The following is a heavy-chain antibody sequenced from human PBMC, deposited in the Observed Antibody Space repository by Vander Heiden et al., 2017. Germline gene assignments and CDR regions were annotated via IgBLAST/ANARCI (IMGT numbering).Heavy chain of an antibody. J-gene: IGHJ6*02. CDR2: INHSGST. V-gene: IGHV4-34*01. D-gene: IGHD2-15*01. CDR3: ARGPGYCSGGSCYRYYYYGMDV. Sequence: QVQLQQWGAGLLKPSETLSLTCAVYGGSFSGYYWHWIRQPPGKGLEWIGEINHSGSTNYNPSLKSRVTISVDTSKNQFSLKLSSVTAADTAVYYCARGPGYCSGGSCYRYYYYGMDVWGQGTTVTVSS. CDR1: GGSFSGYY.